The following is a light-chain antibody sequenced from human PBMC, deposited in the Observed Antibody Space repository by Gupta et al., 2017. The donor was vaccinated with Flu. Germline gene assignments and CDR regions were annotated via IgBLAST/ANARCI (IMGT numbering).Light chain of an antibody. J-gene: IGKJ2*01. CDR3: QQSITIPRT. Sequence: PASLSASVGDIVTISCRARQSISTYFCWYLQRPGEAPHLLIFSTWLLTSGAPWRFSGSGSGTNFSLTITMLHPEDFGNFYCQQSITIPRTFGQGTKM. V-gene: IGKV1-39*01. CDR1: QSISTY. CDR2: STW.